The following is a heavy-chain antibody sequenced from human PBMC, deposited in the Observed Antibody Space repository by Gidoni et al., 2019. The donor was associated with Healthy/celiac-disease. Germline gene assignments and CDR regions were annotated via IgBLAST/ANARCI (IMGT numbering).Heavy chain of an antibody. Sequence: QVERVQAGAEVKKPGTSGEGSCKASGYTFNSYDINRVRQATGQGLEWMGWMNPNSGNTAYAQKFQGRVTMTRNPSISTAYMELSSLRSEHTAVYYCAREGQLGAVPLIFDYWGQGTLVTVSS. D-gene: IGHD2-2*01. CDR2: MNPNSGNT. CDR3: AREGQLGAVPLIFDY. CDR1: GYTFNSYD. V-gene: IGHV1-8*01. J-gene: IGHJ4*02.